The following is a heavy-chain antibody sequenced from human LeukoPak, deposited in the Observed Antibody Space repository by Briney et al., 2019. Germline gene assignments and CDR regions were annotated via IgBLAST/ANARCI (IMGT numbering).Heavy chain of an antibody. Sequence: GGSLRLSCAASGFTFKSYALGWVRQAPGKGLERVSPILNSSYIYYADSVKGRFTISRDNTENSLILQMNGLRAEDTGVYYCTRDRGYSGYAHGYWGQGTLVIVSS. J-gene: IGHJ4*02. CDR1: GFTFKSYA. V-gene: IGHV3-21*01. CDR2: ILNSSYI. D-gene: IGHD5-12*01. CDR3: TRDRGYSGYAHGY.